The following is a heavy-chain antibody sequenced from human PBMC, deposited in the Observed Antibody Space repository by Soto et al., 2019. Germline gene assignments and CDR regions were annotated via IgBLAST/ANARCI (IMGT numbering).Heavy chain of an antibody. CDR3: ARVRDTAMGYYYYGMDV. CDR1: GGTFSSYA. J-gene: IGHJ6*02. D-gene: IGHD5-18*01. CDR2: IIPIFGTA. V-gene: IGHV1-69*13. Sequence: SVKVSFKASGGTFSSYAISWLRQAPGQGLEWMGGIIPIFGTANYAQKFQGRVTITADESTSTAYMELSSLRSEDTAVYYCARVRDTAMGYYYYGMDVWGQGTTVTVSS.